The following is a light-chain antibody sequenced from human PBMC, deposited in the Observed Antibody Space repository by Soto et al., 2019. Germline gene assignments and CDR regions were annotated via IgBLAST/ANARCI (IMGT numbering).Light chain of an antibody. J-gene: IGKJ5*01. Sequence: DIQMTQSPSSLSASVGDRVTITCRASESISRHLNWYQQKPGKAPNLLIYAASSLQNGVPSRFSGSGSGTDFTLTISNLQPEDFATYYCQQSYSTLSRTFDQGTRLEIK. CDR3: QQSYSTLSRT. V-gene: IGKV1-39*01. CDR1: ESISRH. CDR2: AAS.